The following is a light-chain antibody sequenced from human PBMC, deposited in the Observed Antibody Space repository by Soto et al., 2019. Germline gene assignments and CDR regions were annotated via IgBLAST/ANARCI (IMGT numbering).Light chain of an antibody. J-gene: IGKJ3*01. CDR3: QHGGA. CDR1: QSISNY. Sequence: EILLTQSPATLSLSPGERATLSCRAGQSISNYLAWYQQKPGQAPRLLIYDASNRATDIPARFSGSGSGTDFTLTISSLEPDDFAVYHGQHGGAFGPGTKV. CDR2: DAS. V-gene: IGKV3-11*01.